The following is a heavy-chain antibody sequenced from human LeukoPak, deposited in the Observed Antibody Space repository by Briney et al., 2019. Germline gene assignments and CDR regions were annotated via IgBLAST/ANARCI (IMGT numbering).Heavy chain of an antibody. CDR1: GGSISSYY. J-gene: IGHJ4*02. CDR2: IYYSGST. CDR3: ARGEEMATILQALYFDY. D-gene: IGHD5-24*01. Sequence: SETLSLTCTVSGGSISSYYWSWIRQPPGKGLEWIGYIYYSGSTNYNPSLKSRVTISVDTSKKQFSLKLSSVTAADTAVYYCARGEEMATILQALYFDYWGQGTLVTVSS. V-gene: IGHV4-59*01.